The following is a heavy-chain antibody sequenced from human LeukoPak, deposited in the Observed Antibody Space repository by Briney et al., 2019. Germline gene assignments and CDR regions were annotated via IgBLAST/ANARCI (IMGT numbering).Heavy chain of an antibody. CDR1: GFTFSTFW. D-gene: IGHD2-8*01. J-gene: IGHJ4*02. V-gene: IGHV3-74*01. CDR2: INHDGSST. CDR3: AKDLSKELLYRRGKYYFDY. Sequence: GGSLRLSCATSGFTFSTFWMHWVRQAPGKGLVWVSRINHDGSSTNYADSVKGRFTISRDNAKNTLYLQMNSLRAEDTAVYYCAKDLSKELLYRRGKYYFDYWGQGTLVTVSS.